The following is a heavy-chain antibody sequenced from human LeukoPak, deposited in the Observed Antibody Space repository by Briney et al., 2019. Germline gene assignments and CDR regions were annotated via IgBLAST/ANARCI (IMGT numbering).Heavy chain of an antibody. CDR3: ARAPYGSGSYYNPNWFDP. CDR2: ISAYNGNT. J-gene: IGHJ5*02. Sequence: ASVTVSCKASGYTFTSYGISWVRQAPGQGLEWMGWISAYNGNTNYAQKLQGRVTMTTDTSTSTAYMELRSLRSDDTAVYYCARAPYGSGSYYNPNWFDPWGQGTLVTVSS. CDR1: GYTFTSYG. D-gene: IGHD3-10*01. V-gene: IGHV1-18*01.